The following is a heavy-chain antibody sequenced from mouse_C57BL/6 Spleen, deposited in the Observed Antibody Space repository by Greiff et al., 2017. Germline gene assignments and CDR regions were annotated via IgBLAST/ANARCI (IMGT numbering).Heavy chain of an antibody. CDR1: GFSLTSYA. J-gene: IGHJ4*01. CDR2: IWTGGGT. Sequence: VQLVESGPGLVAPSQSLSITCTVSGFSLTSYAISWVRQPPGKGLEWLGVIWTGGGTNYNSALKSRLSISKDNSKSQVFLKMNSLQTDDTARYYCARNRYYYGSSRDYAMDYWGQGTSVTVSS. V-gene: IGHV2-9-1*01. D-gene: IGHD1-1*01. CDR3: ARNRYYYGSSRDYAMDY.